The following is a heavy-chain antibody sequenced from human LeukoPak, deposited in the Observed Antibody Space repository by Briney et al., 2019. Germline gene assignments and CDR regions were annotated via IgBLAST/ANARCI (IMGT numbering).Heavy chain of an antibody. CDR3: ASGQQLVRWGY. V-gene: IGHV4-39*01. CDR2: IYYSGST. Sequence: PSETLSLTCTVSGGSISSSSYYWGWIRQPPGKGLEWIGSIYYSGSTYYNPSLKSRVTISVDTSKNQFSLKLSSVTAADTAVYYCASGQQLVRWGYWGQGTLVTVSS. J-gene: IGHJ4*02. D-gene: IGHD6-13*01. CDR1: GGSISSSSYY.